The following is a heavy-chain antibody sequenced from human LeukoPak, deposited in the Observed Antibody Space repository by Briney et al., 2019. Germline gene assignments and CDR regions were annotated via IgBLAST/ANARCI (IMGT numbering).Heavy chain of an antibody. J-gene: IGHJ4*02. CDR3: AKDRAPTQVVPAAINY. CDR1: GFTFSSYG. D-gene: IGHD2-2*01. Sequence: GGSLRLSCAASGFTFSSYGMHWVRQAPGKGLEWVAFIRYDGSNKYYADSVKGRVTISRDNSKNTLYLQMNSLRAEDTAVYYCAKDRAPTQVVPAAINYWGQGTLVTVSS. V-gene: IGHV3-30*02. CDR2: IRYDGSNK.